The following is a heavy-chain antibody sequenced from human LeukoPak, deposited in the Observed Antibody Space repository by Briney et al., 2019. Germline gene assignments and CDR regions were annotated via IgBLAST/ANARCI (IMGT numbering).Heavy chain of an antibody. Sequence: SETLSLTCTVSGGSISSYYWSWIRQPPGKGLEWIGYIYYSGSTNYNPSLKSRVTISVDTSKNQFSLKLGSVTAADTAVYYCARAPGEWLQLGAFDIWGQGTMVTVSS. CDR1: GGSISSYY. CDR3: ARAPGEWLQLGAFDI. V-gene: IGHV4-59*01. CDR2: IYYSGST. J-gene: IGHJ3*02. D-gene: IGHD5-24*01.